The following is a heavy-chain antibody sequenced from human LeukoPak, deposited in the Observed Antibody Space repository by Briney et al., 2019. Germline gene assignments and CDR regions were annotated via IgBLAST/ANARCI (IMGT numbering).Heavy chain of an antibody. CDR3: ARDSGSQNY. Sequence: SQTLSLTCTVSGGSISSYYWSWIRQPAGKGLEWIGPIHTSGSTNFNPSLRSRVAMSVDTSKNQFSLTLSSVTAAATAVYYCARDSGSQNYWGQGTLVTVSS. J-gene: IGHJ4*02. V-gene: IGHV4-4*07. CDR2: IHTSGST. D-gene: IGHD1-26*01. CDR1: GGSISSYY.